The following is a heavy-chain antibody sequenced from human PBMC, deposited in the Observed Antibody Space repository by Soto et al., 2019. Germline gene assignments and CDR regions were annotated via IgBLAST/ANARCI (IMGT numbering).Heavy chain of an antibody. V-gene: IGHV2-5*02. CDR3: AHRRGLGRRGGPPYGDYLDY. J-gene: IGHJ4*02. CDR2: IYWDDDK. D-gene: IGHD4-17*01. Sequence: QITLKESGPTLVKPTQPLTLTCTFSGFSLSTSGVGVGWIRQPPGKALEWLALIYWDDDKRYSPSLKSRLTITKDTSKNQVVLTMTNMDPVDTATYYCAHRRGLGRRGGPPYGDYLDYWGQGTLVTVSS. CDR1: GFSLSTSGVG.